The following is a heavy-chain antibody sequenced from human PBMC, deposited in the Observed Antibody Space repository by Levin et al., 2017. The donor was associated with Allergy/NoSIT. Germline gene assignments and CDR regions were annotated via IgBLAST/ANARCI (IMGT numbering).Heavy chain of an antibody. CDR1: GGSISSSSYY. CDR2: IYYSGST. CDR3: ARHIFRGVVPAAIFVSDWYFDL. Sequence: PSETLSLTCTVSGGSISSSSYYWGWIRQPPGKGLEWIGSIYYSGSTYYNPSLKSRVTISVDTSKNQFSLKLSSVTAADTAVYYCARHIFRGVVPAAIFVSDWYFDLWGRGTLVTVSS. D-gene: IGHD2-2*01. J-gene: IGHJ2*01. V-gene: IGHV4-39*01.